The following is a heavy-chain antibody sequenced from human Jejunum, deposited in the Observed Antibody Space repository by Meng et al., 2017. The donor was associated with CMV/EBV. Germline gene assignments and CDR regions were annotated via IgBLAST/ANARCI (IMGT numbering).Heavy chain of an antibody. D-gene: IGHD6-19*01. J-gene: IGHJ4*02. V-gene: IGHV1-18*01. CDR2: ISGYNGNT. CDR3: ARDRNVPGNSEFDY. CDR1: GYIFNNYG. Sequence: QGELVQSGAEVKKPGASVKVSCKASGYIFNNYGVSWVRQAPGQGPEWMGWISGYNGNTNYAQNFQGRVTLTTGTSTSTAYMELRSLRSDDTAVYYCARDRNVPGNSEFDYWGQGTLVTVSS.